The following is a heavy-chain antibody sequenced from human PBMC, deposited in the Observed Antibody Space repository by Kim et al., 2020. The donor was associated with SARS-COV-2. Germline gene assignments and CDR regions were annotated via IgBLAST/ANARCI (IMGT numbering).Heavy chain of an antibody. CDR2: IYYSGST. D-gene: IGHD3-10*01. CDR3: ASPSFSYGSGSYYNGNNWFDP. J-gene: IGHJ5*02. Sequence: SETLSLTCTVSGGSISSSSYYWGWIRQPPGKGLEWIGSIYYSGSTYYNPSLKSRVTISVDTSKNQFSLKLSSVTAADTAVYYCASPSFSYGSGSYYNGNNWFDPWGQGTLVTVSS. V-gene: IGHV4-39*01. CDR1: GGSISSSSYY.